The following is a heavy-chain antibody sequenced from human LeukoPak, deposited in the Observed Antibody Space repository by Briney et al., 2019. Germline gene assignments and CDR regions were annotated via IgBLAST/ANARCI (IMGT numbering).Heavy chain of an antibody. CDR2: MYPGGGT. Sequence: PGGSLRLSCAASGFTVSGDYMSWVRQAPGKGLEWVSIMYPGGGTYYAVSVKGRFTISRDNSKNTLYLQMNSLRAEDTAVYYCARDNRVVRTFDIWGQGTMVTVSP. CDR1: GFTVSGDY. D-gene: IGHD2-15*01. V-gene: IGHV3-53*01. CDR3: ARDNRVVRTFDI. J-gene: IGHJ3*02.